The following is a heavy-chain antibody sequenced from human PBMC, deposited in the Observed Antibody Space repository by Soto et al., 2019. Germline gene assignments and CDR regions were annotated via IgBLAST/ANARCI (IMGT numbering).Heavy chain of an antibody. D-gene: IGHD1-26*01. J-gene: IGHJ5*02. CDR1: GGSFNSGGSF. CDR3: ARQLPVGATSWFDP. CDR2: LYYGGST. Sequence: SETLSLTCSVSGGSFNSGGSFWGWVRQSPGKGLEWIGSLYYGGSTYYNPSLKSRGTISLDTSKNQFSLRLTSVTAADTAIYYCARQLPVGATSWFDPWGQGTLVTVSS. V-gene: IGHV4-39*01.